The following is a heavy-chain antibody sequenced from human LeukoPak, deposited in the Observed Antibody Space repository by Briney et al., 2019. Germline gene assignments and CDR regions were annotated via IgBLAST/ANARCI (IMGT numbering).Heavy chain of an antibody. Sequence: ASVKLSCKASGYTFTGYYMHLVRQAPGQGLELMGLINPNSGGTNYAQKFQGRVTMTRDTSISTAYMELSRLRSDDTAVYYCARWSDMITFGGVIPTTDYWGQGTLVTVSS. CDR1: GYTFTGYY. V-gene: IGHV1-2*02. CDR2: INPNSGGT. CDR3: ARWSDMITFGGVIPTTDY. J-gene: IGHJ4*02. D-gene: IGHD3-16*02.